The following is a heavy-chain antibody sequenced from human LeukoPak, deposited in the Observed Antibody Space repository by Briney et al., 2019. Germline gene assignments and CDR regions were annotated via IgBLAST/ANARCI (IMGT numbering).Heavy chain of an antibody. V-gene: IGHV4-59*01. J-gene: IGHJ6*03. CDR2: IYYSGST. D-gene: IGHD3-16*01. CDR3: AKETSQKGAHYMDV. CDR1: GGSISSYY. Sequence: SETLSLTCTVPGGSISSYYWSWIRQPPGKGLEWIGYIYYSGSTNYNPSLKSRVTISVDTSKNQFSLKLSSVTAADTAVYYCAKETSQKGAHYMDVWGKGTTVTISS.